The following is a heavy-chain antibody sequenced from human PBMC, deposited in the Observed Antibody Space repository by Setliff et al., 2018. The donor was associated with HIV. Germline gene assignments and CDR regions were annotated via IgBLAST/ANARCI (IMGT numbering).Heavy chain of an antibody. CDR3: AKWFGEFFRAFDR. D-gene: IGHD3-10*01. V-gene: IGHV3-48*03. CDR2: ISSSGTTI. J-gene: IGHJ3*01. CDR1: GFTFSNYE. Sequence: GESLKISCAASGFTFSNYEMNWVRQAPGKGLEWVSYISSSGTTIYYADSVNGRFTISRDNAKNSLYLQMNSLRAEDTAVYYCAKWFGEFFRAFDRWGQGTMVTVSS.